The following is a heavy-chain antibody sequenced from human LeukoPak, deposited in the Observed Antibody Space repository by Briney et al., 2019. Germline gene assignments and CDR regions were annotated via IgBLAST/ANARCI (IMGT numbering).Heavy chain of an antibody. CDR2: MNPNSGNT. CDR1: GYTFTSYD. CDR3: ARGAAAGANYYYYGMDV. Sequence: ASVKVSCKASGYTFTSYDINWLRQATGQGLEWMGWMNPNSGNTGYARKFQGRVTMTRNTSISTAYMELSSLRSEDTAVYYCARGAAAGANYYYYGMDVWGQGTTVTVSS. V-gene: IGHV1-8*01. J-gene: IGHJ6*02. D-gene: IGHD6-13*01.